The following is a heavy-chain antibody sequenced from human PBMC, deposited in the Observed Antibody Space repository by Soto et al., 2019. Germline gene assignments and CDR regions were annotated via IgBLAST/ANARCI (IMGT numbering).Heavy chain of an antibody. CDR3: ARGYCSGGSCYWGTWDAFDI. D-gene: IGHD2-15*01. Sequence: QLQLQESGPGLVKPSETLSLTCTVSGGSISSSSYYWGWIRQPPGKGLEWIGSIYYSGSTYYNPSLKSRVTISVDTSKNQFSLKLSSVTVADTAVYYCARGYCSGGSCYWGTWDAFDIWGQGTMVTVSS. CDR2: IYYSGST. J-gene: IGHJ3*02. CDR1: GGSISSSSYY. V-gene: IGHV4-39*01.